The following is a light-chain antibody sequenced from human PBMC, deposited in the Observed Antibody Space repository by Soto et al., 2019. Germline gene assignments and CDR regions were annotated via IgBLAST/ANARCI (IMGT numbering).Light chain of an antibody. Sequence: EIVMTQSPATLSVSPGERATLSCRASQSVSSNLAWYQQKPGQAPRLLIYAVSTRATGIPASFSGSGSGTEFILSISSLQSEDFAVYYCQQYNNWPLTFGGGTKVEIK. CDR3: QQYNNWPLT. V-gene: IGKV3-15*01. J-gene: IGKJ4*01. CDR1: QSVSSN. CDR2: AVS.